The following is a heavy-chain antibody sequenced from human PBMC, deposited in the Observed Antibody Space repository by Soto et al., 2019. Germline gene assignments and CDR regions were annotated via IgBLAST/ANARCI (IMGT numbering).Heavy chain of an antibody. CDR1: GFSFSSYG. J-gene: IGHJ3*01. V-gene: IGHV3-33*01. Sequence: QVQLVESGGGVVQPGGSLRLSCAASGFSFSSYGMHWFRQAPGQGLEWVAIIYHDGSNKYYTDSVKGRFTISRDDSKNTLYLQMDSLRVDDTAVYYCARDVGSGWPYDAADVWGQGTVVSVSS. CDR2: IYHDGSNK. CDR3: ARDVGSGWPYDAADV. D-gene: IGHD6-19*01.